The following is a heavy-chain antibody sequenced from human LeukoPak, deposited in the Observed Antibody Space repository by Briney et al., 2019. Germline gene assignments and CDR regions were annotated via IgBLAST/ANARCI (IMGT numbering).Heavy chain of an antibody. Sequence: PGRSLRLSCAASGFTFDDYAMHWVRQAPGKGLEWVSGISWNSGSIGYADSVKGRFTISRDNAKNSLYLQMNSLRAEDTALYYCARSFGYSQGYFDYWGQGTLVTVSS. CDR2: ISWNSGSI. D-gene: IGHD2-15*01. CDR1: GFTFDDYA. CDR3: ARSFGYSQGYFDY. V-gene: IGHV3-9*01. J-gene: IGHJ4*02.